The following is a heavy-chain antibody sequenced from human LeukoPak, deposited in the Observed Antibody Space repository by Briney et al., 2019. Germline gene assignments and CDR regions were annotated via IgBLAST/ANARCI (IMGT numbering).Heavy chain of an antibody. CDR3: ASPLMDY. CDR2: IYYSGST. Sequence: PSETLSLTCTVSGGSISSSSYYWGWIRQPPGKGLEWIGSIYYSGSTYYNPSLKSRVTISVDTSKNQFSLKLSSVTAADTAVYYCASPLMDYWGQGTLVTVSS. V-gene: IGHV4-39*01. CDR1: GGSISSSSYY. J-gene: IGHJ4*02.